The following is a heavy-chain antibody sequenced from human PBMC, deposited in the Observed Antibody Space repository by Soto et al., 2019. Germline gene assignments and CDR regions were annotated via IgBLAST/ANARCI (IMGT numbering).Heavy chain of an antibody. J-gene: IGHJ4*02. CDR1: GFTFSPFW. V-gene: IGHV3-74*01. CDR3: ARGSNPFDN. CDR2: INSDGNST. D-gene: IGHD4-4*01. Sequence: EVQLVESGGGLVQPGGSLRLSCAASGFTFSPFWMHWVRQVPGKGPVWVSRINSDGNSTSYADSVKGRFTISRDNAKNTFYRQMTILRAEDTAVYYWARGSNPFDNWGKGPLAPVS.